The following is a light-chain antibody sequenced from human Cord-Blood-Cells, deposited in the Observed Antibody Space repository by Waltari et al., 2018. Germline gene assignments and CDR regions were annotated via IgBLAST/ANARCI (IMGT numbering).Light chain of an antibody. Sequence: SYELTQQPSVSVSPGQTASITCSGDKWGDKYACWYQPKPGQSPVLVIYQDSKRPSGIPERFSGSNSGNTATLTISGTQAMDEADYYCQAWDSSTAVFGTGTKVTVL. CDR1: KWGDKY. V-gene: IGLV3-1*01. CDR2: QDS. CDR3: QAWDSSTAV. J-gene: IGLJ1*01.